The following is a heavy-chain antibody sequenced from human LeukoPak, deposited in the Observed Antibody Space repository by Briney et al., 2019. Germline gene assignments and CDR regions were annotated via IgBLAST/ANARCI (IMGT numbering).Heavy chain of an antibody. CDR3: AKGGEYDILTGYSNDAFDI. Sequence: GGSLRLSCAASGFTFSSYAMSWVRQAPGEGLEWVSAISGSGGSTYYADSVKGRFTIYRDNSKNTLYLQMNSLRAEDTAVYYCAKGGEYDILTGYSNDAFDIWGQGTMVTVSS. CDR2: ISGSGGST. CDR1: GFTFSSYA. V-gene: IGHV3-23*01. D-gene: IGHD3-9*01. J-gene: IGHJ3*02.